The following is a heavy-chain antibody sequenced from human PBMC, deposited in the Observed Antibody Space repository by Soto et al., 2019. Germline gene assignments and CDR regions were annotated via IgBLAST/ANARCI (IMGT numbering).Heavy chain of an antibody. CDR1: GGSISSGGYY. D-gene: IGHD3-10*01. V-gene: IGHV4-31*03. CDR3: ARAVYYYGSGSSCLDY. Sequence: TSETLSLTCTVSGGSISSGGYYWSWIRQHPGKGLEWIGYIYYSGSTYYNPSLKSRVTISVDTSKNQFSLKLSSVTAADTAVYYCARAVYYYGSGSSCLDYWGQGTLVTVSS. J-gene: IGHJ4*02. CDR2: IYYSGST.